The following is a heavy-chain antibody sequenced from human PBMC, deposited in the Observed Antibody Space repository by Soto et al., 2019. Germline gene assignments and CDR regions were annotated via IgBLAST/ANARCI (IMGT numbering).Heavy chain of an antibody. CDR1: GYNLTIYY. V-gene: IGHV1-46*01. CDR2: INPTIDYT. Sequence: QVPLVQSGAEGKKPGASVKVSCKASGYNLTIYYMQWGRQAPGQGLVWMGMINPTIDYTNYAQKFKGRVTLTTDTSTMTVYMELSRLRSEDTAMYYCARGGTAINAFDIWGQGTKVTVSS. D-gene: IGHD2-21*02. J-gene: IGHJ3*02. CDR3: ARGGTAINAFDI.